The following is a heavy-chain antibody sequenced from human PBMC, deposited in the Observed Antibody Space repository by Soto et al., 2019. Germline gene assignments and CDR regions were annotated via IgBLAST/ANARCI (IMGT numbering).Heavy chain of an antibody. CDR1: GFTFSSYA. Sequence: QVQLVESGGGVVQPGRSLRLSCAASGFTFSSYAMHWVRQAPGKGLEWVAVISYDGSNKYYADSVKGRFTISRDNSKNTLYLQMNSLRAEDTAVYYCARDLRIAVAGVDYWGQGTLVTVSS. J-gene: IGHJ4*02. D-gene: IGHD6-19*01. CDR2: ISYDGSNK. V-gene: IGHV3-30-3*01. CDR3: ARDLRIAVAGVDY.